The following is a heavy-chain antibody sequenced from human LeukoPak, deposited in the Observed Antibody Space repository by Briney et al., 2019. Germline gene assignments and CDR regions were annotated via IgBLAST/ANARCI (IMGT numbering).Heavy chain of an antibody. V-gene: IGHV3-15*01. CDR1: GFTVSNAW. Sequence: GGSLRLSCAASGFTVSNAWMTWVRQAPGKGLEWVGRIKRETDGETIDYTEPVKGRFSISRDDSKNTLYLQMNSLKTEDTAVYYCTTIKSGYYFVLDYWGQGTLVTVSS. D-gene: IGHD3-22*01. CDR3: TTIKSGYYFVLDY. CDR2: IKRETDGETI. J-gene: IGHJ4*02.